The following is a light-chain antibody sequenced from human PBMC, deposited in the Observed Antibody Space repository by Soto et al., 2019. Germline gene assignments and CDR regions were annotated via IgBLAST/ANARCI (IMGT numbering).Light chain of an antibody. CDR1: SRDVGGYNY. Sequence: QSALTQPRSVSGSPGQSVTISCTGTSRDVGGYNYVSWYQHHPGKAPKLMIYDVTKRPSGVPDRFSGSKSGNTASLTISGLQADDEADYYCCSDTGSVMFGGGTKLTVL. J-gene: IGLJ3*02. V-gene: IGLV2-11*01. CDR2: DVT. CDR3: CSDTGSVM.